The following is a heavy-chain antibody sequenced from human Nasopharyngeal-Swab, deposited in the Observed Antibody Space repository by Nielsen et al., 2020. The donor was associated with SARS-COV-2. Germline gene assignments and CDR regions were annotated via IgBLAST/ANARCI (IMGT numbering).Heavy chain of an antibody. CDR1: GITFSSYW. CDR2: IKQDGSEK. Sequence: GESLKISCAASGITFSSYWMSWVRQAPGKGLEWVAIIKQDGSEKYYVDSVKGRFTISRDNAKNSLYLQMNSLRAEDTAVYYCARARAAGRNNWFDPWGQGTLVTVPS. D-gene: IGHD6-13*01. J-gene: IGHJ5*02. CDR3: ARARAAGRNNWFDP. V-gene: IGHV3-7*01.